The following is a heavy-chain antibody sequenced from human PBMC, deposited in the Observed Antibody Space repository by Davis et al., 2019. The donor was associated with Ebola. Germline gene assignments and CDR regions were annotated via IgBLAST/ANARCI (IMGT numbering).Heavy chain of an antibody. CDR3: ARQWELLNY. J-gene: IGHJ4*02. CDR2: IYYSGST. V-gene: IGHV4-59*08. CDR1: GGSFSGYY. D-gene: IGHD1-26*01. Sequence: SETLSLTCAVYGGSFSGYYWSWIRQPPGKGLEWIGYIYYSGSTNYNPSLKSRVTISVDTSKNQFSLKLSSVTAADTAVYYCARQWELLNYWGQGTLVTVSS.